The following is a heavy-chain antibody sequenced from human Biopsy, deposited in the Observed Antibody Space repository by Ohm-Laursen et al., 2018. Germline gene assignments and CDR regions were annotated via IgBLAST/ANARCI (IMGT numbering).Heavy chain of an antibody. CDR1: GGPFTGHY. Sequence: PPGTLSLTCTVSGGPFTGHYWTWIRQPPGKGLEWIGHISHTGYTSYKSSLKSRVTISLDTSRKHFSLRLTSLAAADTAVYYCARGSNEYGGLYFPHWGQGTLVTVSS. J-gene: IGHJ1*01. V-gene: IGHV4-59*11. CDR3: ARGSNEYGGLYFPH. D-gene: IGHD4-23*01. CDR2: ISHTGYT.